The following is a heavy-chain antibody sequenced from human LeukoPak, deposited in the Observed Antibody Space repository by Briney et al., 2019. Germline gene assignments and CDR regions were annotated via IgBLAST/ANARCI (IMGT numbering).Heavy chain of an antibody. V-gene: IGHV4-39*01. CDR3: ARGRIQLSLVHV. CDR2: ISYSGST. CDR1: GGSIRSSTYY. D-gene: IGHD5-18*01. Sequence: AETLSLTCTVSGGSIRSSTYYWGWIRQPPGKGLEWIGSISYSGSTYCNPSLKSRITISVDTLKNQFSLRLSFVTAADTAVYYCARGRIQLSLVHVWGQGTLVTVSS. J-gene: IGHJ4*02.